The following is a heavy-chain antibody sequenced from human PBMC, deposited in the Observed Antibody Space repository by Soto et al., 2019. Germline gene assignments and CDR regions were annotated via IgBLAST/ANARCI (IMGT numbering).Heavy chain of an antibody. CDR3: AVWGGPDCNS. V-gene: IGHV3-7*03. D-gene: IGHD2-21*02. CDR1: GFTFINYW. Sequence: EVQLLGSGGGLVQPGGSLRLSCVGSGFTFINYWMNWVRQAPGMGLEWVANINPDGDVGMYVYSVKGRFTTSRDNARNSLYLQMNRLRVDDTAVYFCAVWGGPDCNSWGQGIQVTVSS. CDR2: INPDGDVG. J-gene: IGHJ4*02.